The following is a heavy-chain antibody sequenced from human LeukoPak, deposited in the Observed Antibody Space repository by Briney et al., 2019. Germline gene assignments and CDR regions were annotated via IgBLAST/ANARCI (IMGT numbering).Heavy chain of an antibody. CDR3: ARSTGTTFGLSDY. J-gene: IGHJ4*02. CDR2: INPSGGST. Sequence: ASVKVSCKASGYTFTSYYIHWVRQAPGQGLEWMGIINPSGGSTTCAQKFQGRVTMTRDTSTSTVYMELSSLRSEDTAVYYCARSTGTTFGLSDYWGQGTLVTVSS. CDR1: GYTFTSYY. D-gene: IGHD3-16*01. V-gene: IGHV1-46*01.